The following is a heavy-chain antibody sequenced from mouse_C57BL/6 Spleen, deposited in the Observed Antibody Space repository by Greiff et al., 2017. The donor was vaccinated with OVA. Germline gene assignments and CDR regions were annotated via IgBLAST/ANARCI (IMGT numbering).Heavy chain of an antibody. Sequence: QVQLQQPGAELVKPGASVKLSCKASGYTFTSYWMQWVKQRPGQGLEFLFSLSPSSLYPHYNQKFKGKATLTVDTSSSTAYMQLSSLTSEDSAVYHCARPAYYSNYDFDYWGQGTTLTVSS. D-gene: IGHD2-5*01. CDR1: GYTFTSYW. J-gene: IGHJ2*01. CDR3: ARPAYYSNYDFDY. CDR2: LSPSSLYP. V-gene: IGHV1-50*01.